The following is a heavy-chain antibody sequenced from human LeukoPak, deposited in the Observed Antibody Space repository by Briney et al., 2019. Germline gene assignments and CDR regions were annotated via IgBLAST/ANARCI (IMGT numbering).Heavy chain of an antibody. CDR2: IYSGGST. Sequence: PGGSLRLSCAASGFTISSNYMSWVRQAPGKGLEWVSVIYSGGSTYYADSVKGRFTISRDNSKNTLYLQMNSLRAEDTAVYYCARGYVWGSYRYKGFDYWGQGTLVTVSS. J-gene: IGHJ4*02. CDR3: ARGYVWGSYRYKGFDY. CDR1: GFTISSNY. V-gene: IGHV3-53*01. D-gene: IGHD3-16*02.